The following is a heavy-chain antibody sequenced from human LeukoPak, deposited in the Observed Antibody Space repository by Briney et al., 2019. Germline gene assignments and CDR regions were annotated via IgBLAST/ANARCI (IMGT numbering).Heavy chain of an antibody. V-gene: IGHV3-30-3*01. CDR3: ARDFYYYDSSGPSAPHWYFDL. CDR2: ISYDGSNK. D-gene: IGHD3-22*01. CDR1: GFTFSSYA. Sequence: PGGSLRLSCAASGFTFSSYAMHWVRQAPGKGLEWVAVISYDGSNKYYADSVKGRFTISRDNSKNTLYLQMNSLRAEDTAVYYCARDFYYYDSSGPSAPHWYFDLWGRGTLVTVSS. J-gene: IGHJ2*01.